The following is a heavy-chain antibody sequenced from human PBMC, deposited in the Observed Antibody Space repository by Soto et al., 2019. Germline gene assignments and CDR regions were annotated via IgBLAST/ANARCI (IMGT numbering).Heavy chain of an antibody. CDR2: ISACDGNT. Sequence: GASVKVSCKASGYIFTNFGISWVRQAPGQRLEWMGWISACDGNTRYSQKFQGRVTFTRDTSASIVYMEMSNLRSEDTTVYYCARSPGWYALDFWGQGTMVTVSS. CDR3: ARSPGWYALDF. D-gene: IGHD6-19*01. CDR1: GYIFTNFG. V-gene: IGHV1-18*01. J-gene: IGHJ3*01.